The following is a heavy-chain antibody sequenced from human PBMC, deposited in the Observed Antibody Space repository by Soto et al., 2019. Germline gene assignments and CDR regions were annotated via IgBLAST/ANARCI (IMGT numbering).Heavy chain of an antibody. Sequence: PSETLSLTCAVSGGSISSSNWWSWVRQPPGKGLEWIGEIYHSGSTNYNPPLKSRVTISVDKSKNQFSLKLSSVTAADTAVYYCASAPKRNYYDSSGSYYGMDVWGQGTTVTVSS. CDR2: IYHSGST. J-gene: IGHJ6*02. V-gene: IGHV4-4*02. CDR3: ASAPKRNYYDSSGSYYGMDV. D-gene: IGHD3-22*01. CDR1: GGSISSSNW.